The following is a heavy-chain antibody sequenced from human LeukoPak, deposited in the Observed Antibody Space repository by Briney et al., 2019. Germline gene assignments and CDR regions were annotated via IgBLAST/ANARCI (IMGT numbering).Heavy chain of an antibody. CDR2: ITPNSGET. D-gene: IGHD3-3*01. Sequence: ASVKVSCKTSGFTFTGYYVHWIRQAPGQGLEWMGRITPNSGETIYAERFQGRGTMTRDTSISTAYMELSSLRSDDTAVYYCARDLVGGIWSAGFWGQGSLVTVSS. CDR3: ARDLVGGIWSAGF. CDR1: GFTFTGYY. J-gene: IGHJ4*02. V-gene: IGHV1-2*06.